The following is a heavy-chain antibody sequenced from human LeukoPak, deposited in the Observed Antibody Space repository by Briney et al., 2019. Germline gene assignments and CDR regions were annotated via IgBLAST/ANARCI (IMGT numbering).Heavy chain of an antibody. CDR2: INAGNGNT. J-gene: IGHJ4*02. CDR3: ARAVAGTSKFDY. D-gene: IGHD6-19*01. Sequence: GASVKVSCKASGYTFTSYAMHWVRQAPGQRLKWMGWINAGNGNTKYSQKFQGRVTITRDTSASTAYMELSSLRSEDTAVYYCARAVAGTSKFDYWGQGTLVTVSS. CDR1: GYTFTSYA. V-gene: IGHV1-3*01.